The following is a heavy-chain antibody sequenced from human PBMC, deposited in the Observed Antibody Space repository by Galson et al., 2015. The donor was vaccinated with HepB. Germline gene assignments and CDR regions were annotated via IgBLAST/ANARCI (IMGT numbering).Heavy chain of an antibody. V-gene: IGHV3-30-3*01. D-gene: IGHD5-12*01. CDR1: GFTFSSYA. Sequence: SLRLSCAASGFTFSSYAMHWVRQAPGKGLEWVAVISYDGSNKYYADSVKGRFTISRDNSKNTLYLQMNSLRAEDTAVYYYARDGNSGYENYHYYGMDVWGQGTTVTVSS. CDR2: ISYDGSNK. CDR3: ARDGNSGYENYHYYGMDV. J-gene: IGHJ6*02.